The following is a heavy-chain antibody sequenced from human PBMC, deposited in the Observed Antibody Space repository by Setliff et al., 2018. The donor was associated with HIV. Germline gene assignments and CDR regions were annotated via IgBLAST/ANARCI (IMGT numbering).Heavy chain of an antibody. CDR2: INAGTGDT. J-gene: IGHJ6*03. CDR3: ARGSTSSWSYHYMDV. CDR1: AYTFTLYG. V-gene: IGHV1-3*01. D-gene: IGHD6-6*01. Sequence: ASVKVSCKASAYTFTLYGIHWVRQAPGQRPEWVGWINAGTGDTEYSQKFQGRVTITRDTSASTASMELSSLRSEDTAVYFYARGSTSSWSYHYMDVWGKGTTVTVS.